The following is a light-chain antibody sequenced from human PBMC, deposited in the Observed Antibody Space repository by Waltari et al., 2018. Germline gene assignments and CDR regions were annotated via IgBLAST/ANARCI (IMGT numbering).Light chain of an antibody. V-gene: IGLV1-44*01. Sequence: QSVRIQPPSASGSPGQGVPISCSGGSPNIGSNTVSWYQQFAGPAPQLLIHTDTQRPSGVPDRFSGSKSGTSASLAISGLQSEDEAHYFCASWDDSLSGRVFGGGTKVTVL. CDR2: TDT. J-gene: IGLJ3*02. CDR1: SPNIGSNT. CDR3: ASWDDSLSGRV.